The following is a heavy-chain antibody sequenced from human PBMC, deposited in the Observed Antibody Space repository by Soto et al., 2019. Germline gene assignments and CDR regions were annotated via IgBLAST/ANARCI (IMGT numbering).Heavy chain of an antibody. V-gene: IGHV3-30-3*01. J-gene: IGHJ4*02. CDR2: ISYDGSNK. CDR3: AGGDTAMVFDY. CDR1: GFTFSSYA. Sequence: QVQLVESGGGVVQPGRSLRLSCAASGFTFSSYAMHWVRQAPGKGLEWVAVISYDGSNKYYADSVKGRFTISRDNSKNTLYLQMNSLRAEDTAVYFCAGGDTAMVFDYWGQGTLVTVSS. D-gene: IGHD5-18*01.